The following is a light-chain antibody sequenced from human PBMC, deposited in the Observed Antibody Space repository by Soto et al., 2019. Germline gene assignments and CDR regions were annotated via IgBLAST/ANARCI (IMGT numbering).Light chain of an antibody. CDR3: QQYVSSPWA. Sequence: EIVLAQSPGTLSLSPGERATLSCRASQSVTNSFLAWYQQKPGQAPRLLIYGASRRATGIPDRFTGSGSGTDFPLTISRLEPDDFAVYYCQQYVSSPWAFGQGTKVEI. CDR2: GAS. CDR1: QSVTNSF. J-gene: IGKJ1*01. V-gene: IGKV3-20*01.